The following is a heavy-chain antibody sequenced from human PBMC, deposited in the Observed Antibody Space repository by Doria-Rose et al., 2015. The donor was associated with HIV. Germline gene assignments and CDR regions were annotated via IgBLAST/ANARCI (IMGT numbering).Heavy chain of an antibody. V-gene: IGHV4-38-2*02. D-gene: IGHD3-10*01. J-gene: IGHJ2*01. CDR1: GYSISSGYY. CDR2: IYHSGRT. Sequence: QVQLQESGPGLVKPSETLSLTCSVSGYSISSGYYWGWIRQPPGKGLEWIGSIYHSGRTNYNPSLKSRVTISVDTSKNQFSRKLSSVTAADTAVYYCARRPCPPGAWYSDLWGRGTLVTVSS. CDR3: ARRPCPPGAWYSDL.